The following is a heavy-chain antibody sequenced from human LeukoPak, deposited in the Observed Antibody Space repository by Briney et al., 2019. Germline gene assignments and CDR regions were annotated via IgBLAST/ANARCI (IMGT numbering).Heavy chain of an antibody. CDR3: ARDVTMVRGDDY. Sequence: GRSLRLSCAASGFTFSDYYMSWIRQAPGKGLEWVSYISSSGSTIYYADSVKGRFTISRDNAKNSLYLQMNSLIAEDTAVYYCARDVTMVRGDDYWGQGTLVTVSS. J-gene: IGHJ4*02. CDR1: GFTFSDYY. CDR2: ISSSGSTI. V-gene: IGHV3-11*04. D-gene: IGHD3-10*01.